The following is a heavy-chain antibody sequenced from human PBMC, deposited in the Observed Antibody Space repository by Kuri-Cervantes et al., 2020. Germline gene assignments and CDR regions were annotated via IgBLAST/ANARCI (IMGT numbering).Heavy chain of an antibody. J-gene: IGHJ4*02. Sequence: GGSLRLSCAASGFTFSHYAMHWVRQAPGKGLEWVAVISRDGNNQFYVDSVKGRFTISRDSSKNTLYLQMNSLRAEDTAVYYCAKDVDYYDSISIYWGQGNLVTVSS. CDR1: GFTFSHYA. D-gene: IGHD3-22*01. CDR2: ISRDGNNQ. V-gene: IGHV3-30*04. CDR3: AKDVDYYDSISIY.